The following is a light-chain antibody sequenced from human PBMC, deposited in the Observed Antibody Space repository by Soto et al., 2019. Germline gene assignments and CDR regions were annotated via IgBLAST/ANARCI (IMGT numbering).Light chain of an antibody. V-gene: IGLV1-44*01. CDR3: AAWDDSLNGYV. CDR1: SSNIGSST. CDR2: SHN. J-gene: IGLJ1*01. Sequence: QSALTQPPSASGTPGQRVIISCSGSSSNIGSSTVNWYQHLPGTAPKLLIYSHNERPSGVPDRFSGSKSGTSASLAISRLQSKDEADYFCAAWDDSLNGYVFGTGTKVTVL.